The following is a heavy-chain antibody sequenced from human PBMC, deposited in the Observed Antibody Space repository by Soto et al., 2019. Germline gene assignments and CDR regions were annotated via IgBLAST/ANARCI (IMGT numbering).Heavy chain of an antibody. D-gene: IGHD5-12*01. CDR2: IVPTVDTS. J-gene: IGHJ4*02. V-gene: IGHV1-69*14. Sequence: QVQLVQSGAEVRQPASSVKVSCKTSGATFSSYAITWVRQAPGQGLEWMGGIVPTVDTSTYAQKFQGRVTFTADKFTNTVYMELSSLGSDDTAVYYCVRVVAIPGYPDNWGQGTLVTVSS. CDR3: VRVVAIPGYPDN. CDR1: GATFSSYA.